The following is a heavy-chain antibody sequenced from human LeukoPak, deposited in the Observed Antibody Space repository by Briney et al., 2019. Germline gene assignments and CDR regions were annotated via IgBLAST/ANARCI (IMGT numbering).Heavy chain of an antibody. CDR2: IYYTGNT. Sequence: KASETLSLTCTVSGVSISSSNSYWGWIRQPPGKGLEWIGSIYYTGNTYYNASLKSRVTISIDTSNNQISLRLISVTATDTAMYYCARQTGSGLFTLPGGQGTLVTVSS. J-gene: IGHJ4*02. D-gene: IGHD3/OR15-3a*01. CDR3: ARQTGSGLFTLP. V-gene: IGHV4-39*01. CDR1: GVSISSSNSY.